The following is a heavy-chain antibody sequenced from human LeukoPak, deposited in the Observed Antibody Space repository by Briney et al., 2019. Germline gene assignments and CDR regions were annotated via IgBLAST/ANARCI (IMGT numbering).Heavy chain of an antibody. Sequence: SETLSLTCAVYGGSFSGYYWSWIRQPPGKGLEWIGEINHSGSTNYNPSLKSRVTISVDTSKNQFSLKLCSVTAADTAVYYCARELVSSSCYFDYWGQGTLVTVSS. CDR2: INHSGST. V-gene: IGHV4-34*01. J-gene: IGHJ4*02. CDR1: GGSFSGYY. D-gene: IGHD6-13*01. CDR3: ARELVSSSCYFDY.